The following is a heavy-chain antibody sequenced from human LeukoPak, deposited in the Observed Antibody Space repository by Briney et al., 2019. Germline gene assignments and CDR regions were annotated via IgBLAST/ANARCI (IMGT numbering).Heavy chain of an antibody. Sequence: GGSLRLSCTVSGFTFSRSWMRWVRQAPGKGLVWASHINGDGTSTTYADSVKGRFIISRDNAKNTLYLQMNSLRTEDTAVYYCARPETQYSSGLDGFDIWGQGTMVTVSS. CDR3: ARPETQYSSGLDGFDI. J-gene: IGHJ3*02. D-gene: IGHD6-19*01. CDR1: GFTFSRSW. CDR2: INGDGTST. V-gene: IGHV3-74*01.